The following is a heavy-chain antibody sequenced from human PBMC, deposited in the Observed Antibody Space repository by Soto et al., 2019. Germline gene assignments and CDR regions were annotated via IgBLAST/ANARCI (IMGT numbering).Heavy chain of an antibody. D-gene: IGHD3-22*01. CDR3: ARVYYYDSSALFDP. Sequence: DVQLVESGGGLVQPGGSLRLSCAASGFTFSSYSMTWVRQAPGKGLEWVSYITRTSSSLYYADSVEGRFTISRDNAKNSLYLQMSSLRDEDTAVYYCARVYYYDSSALFDPWGQGTLVTVSS. CDR1: GFTFSSYS. CDR2: ITRTSSSL. V-gene: IGHV3-48*02. J-gene: IGHJ5*02.